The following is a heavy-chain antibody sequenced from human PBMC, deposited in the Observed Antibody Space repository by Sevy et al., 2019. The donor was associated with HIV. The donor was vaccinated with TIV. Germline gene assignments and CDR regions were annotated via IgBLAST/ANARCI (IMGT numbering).Heavy chain of an antibody. J-gene: IGHJ4*02. CDR3: ATPRFDF. Sequence: GGSLRLSCEASGFDFSSHWMQWVRQAPGKGLVWVSRMNTDGSSRNYADSVKGRFTISRDNAKNTLYLEMNNLRDEDTALYYCATPRFDFWGTGTLVSVSS. V-gene: IGHV3-74*01. CDR1: GFDFSSHW. CDR2: MNTDGSSR.